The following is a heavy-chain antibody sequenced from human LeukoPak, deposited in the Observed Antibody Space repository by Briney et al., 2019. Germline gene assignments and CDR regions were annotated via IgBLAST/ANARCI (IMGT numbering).Heavy chain of an antibody. CDR3: ARGIAMAGTKSKRFDAFDI. V-gene: IGHV3-48*04. CDR1: GFSFSTYS. J-gene: IGHJ3*02. D-gene: IGHD6-19*01. Sequence: GGSLRLSCTASGFSFSTYSMNWVRQAPGKGLEWVSYISSNRGTIYYAEYVKGRFTISRDNAKISLYLQMNSLTPEVTAVYYCARGIAMAGTKSKRFDAFDIWAKGKWGPCL. CDR2: ISSNRGTI.